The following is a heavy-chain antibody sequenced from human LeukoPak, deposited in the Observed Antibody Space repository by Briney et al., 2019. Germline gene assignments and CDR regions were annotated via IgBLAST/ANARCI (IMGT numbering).Heavy chain of an antibody. D-gene: IGHD2-8*01. CDR1: GLTFSKYG. J-gene: IGHJ6*03. V-gene: IGHV3-30*02. Sequence: GGSLRLSCAASGLTFSKYGMHWVRQAPGKGLEWVALIRYDGSLKWYADSVNGRFTVSRDNSKNTLYLQMNSLRAEDAALYYCAKDRAVMANYYYYYMDVWGKGTTVTVSS. CDR2: IRYDGSLK. CDR3: AKDRAVMANYYYYYMDV.